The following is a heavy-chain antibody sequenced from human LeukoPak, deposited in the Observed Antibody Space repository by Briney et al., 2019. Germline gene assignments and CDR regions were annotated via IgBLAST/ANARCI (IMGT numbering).Heavy chain of an antibody. J-gene: IGHJ6*03. D-gene: IGHD6-13*01. Sequence: GGSLRLSCGASGFIFSNYAMNWVRQAPGKGLEWVSYISGSSAAIYYADFVEGRFTISRDKAKNSLYLQMNSLRAEDTAVYYCARDPSRGYNYYSYMDVWGKGTTVTVSS. V-gene: IGHV3-48*01. CDR2: ISGSSAAI. CDR1: GFIFSNYA. CDR3: ARDPSRGYNYYSYMDV.